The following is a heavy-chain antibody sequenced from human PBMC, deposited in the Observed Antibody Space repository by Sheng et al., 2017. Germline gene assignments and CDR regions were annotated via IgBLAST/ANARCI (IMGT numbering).Heavy chain of an antibody. Sequence: QVQLVESGGGVVQPGRSLRISCAASGFTFRDYAMHWVRQAPGKGLEWVAVISYDEINEYYADSVKGRLTISRDNSKNTLYLQMNSLRAEDTAVYYCAREGIAAAGNYYYYYMDVWAKGPRSPSP. CDR1: GFTFRDYA. V-gene: IGHV3-30-3*01. CDR2: ISYDEINE. J-gene: IGHJ6*03. D-gene: IGHD6-13*01. CDR3: AREGIAAAGNYYYYYMDV.